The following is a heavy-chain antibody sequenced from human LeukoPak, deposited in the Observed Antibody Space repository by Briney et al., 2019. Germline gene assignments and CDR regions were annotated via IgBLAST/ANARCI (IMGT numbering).Heavy chain of an antibody. CDR3: AREVGTVVTPGDY. D-gene: IGHD4-23*01. CDR2: ISISSSYI. J-gene: IGHJ4*02. V-gene: IGHV3-21*01. Sequence: GGSLRLSCAASGFTFSRYSMNWVRQAPGKGLEWVSSISISSSYIYRADSVKGRFTISRDNAKNSLYLQMNSLRAEDTAVYYCAREVGTVVTPGDYWGQGTLVTVSS. CDR1: GFTFSRYS.